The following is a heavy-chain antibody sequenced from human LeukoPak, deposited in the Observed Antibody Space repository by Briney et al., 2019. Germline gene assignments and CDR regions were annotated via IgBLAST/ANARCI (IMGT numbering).Heavy chain of an antibody. CDR2: INPDSGGT. Sequence: GASVKVSCKASVYTFIDYHIHWVRQPPGQGLVWMGWINPDSGGTNYAQKFQGRVTMTRDTSIRTAYMELSGLTSDDTALYFCASDYSCTSSTCGNSSMDVWGKGTTVTVSS. J-gene: IGHJ6*03. CDR1: VYTFIDYH. D-gene: IGHD2-2*01. V-gene: IGHV1-2*02. CDR3: ASDYSCTSSTCGNSSMDV.